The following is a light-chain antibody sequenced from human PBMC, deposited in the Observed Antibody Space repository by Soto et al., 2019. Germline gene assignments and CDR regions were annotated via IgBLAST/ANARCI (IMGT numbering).Light chain of an antibody. CDR2: EVS. CDR1: SSDVGGYNY. J-gene: IGLJ1*01. V-gene: IGLV2-14*01. CDR3: TSYASSSTYV. Sequence: QSVLTQPASVSGSPGQSITISCTGTSSDVGGYNYVSWYQQHPGKAPKLMIYEVSNRPSGVSVRFSASKSGNTASLTISGLQAEDAADYYCTSYASSSTYVFGTGTKVTVL.